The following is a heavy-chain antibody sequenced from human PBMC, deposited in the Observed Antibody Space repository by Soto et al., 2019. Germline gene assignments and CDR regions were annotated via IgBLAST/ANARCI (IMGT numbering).Heavy chain of an antibody. J-gene: IGHJ4*02. D-gene: IGHD3-3*01. CDR1: GFIFSGSA. CDR2: ILSKAGNYAT. V-gene: IGHV3-73*01. Sequence: EVQLVESGGGLVQPGGSLKLSCAASGFIFSGSAVHWVRQASGKGLEWVGRILSKAGNYATAYPASMKGRFTISRDDSENTAFLQMNSLKTEDTAVYYCIRGVSPYYYDYWGQGTLVAVSS. CDR3: IRGVSPYYYDY.